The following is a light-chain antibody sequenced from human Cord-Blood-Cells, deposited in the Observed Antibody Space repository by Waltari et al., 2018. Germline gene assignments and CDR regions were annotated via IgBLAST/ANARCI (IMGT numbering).Light chain of an antibody. CDR2: GAS. CDR1: QSVRSN. Sequence: EIVMTQSPATPPELPGERSTLSCRASQSVRSNLAWYQQKPGQAPRLLIYGASNRATGIPARFSGSGSGTEFTLTISSLQSEAFAVYYCQEYNNWWSFGQGTKVEIK. CDR3: QEYNNWWS. J-gene: IGKJ1*01. V-gene: IGKV3-15*01.